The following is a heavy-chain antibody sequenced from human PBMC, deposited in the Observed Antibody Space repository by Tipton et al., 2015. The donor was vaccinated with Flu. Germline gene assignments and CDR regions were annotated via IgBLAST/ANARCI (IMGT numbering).Heavy chain of an antibody. CDR3: ARDGEGAYHPLGY. CDR1: GYAFTGYY. V-gene: IGHV1-2*06. J-gene: IGHJ4*02. CDR2: INPNNGDT. D-gene: IGHD3-10*01. Sequence: QLVQSGAEVKKPGASVKVSCKASGYAFTGYYMHWVRQAPGQGLEWMGRINPNNGDTNYAQKFQGRVTMTTDTSINTAYMGLSRLRSDDTALYYCARDGEGAYHPLGYWGQGTLVTVSS.